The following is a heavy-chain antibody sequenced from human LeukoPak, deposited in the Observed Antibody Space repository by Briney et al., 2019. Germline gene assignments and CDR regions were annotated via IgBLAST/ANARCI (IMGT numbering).Heavy chain of an antibody. CDR1: GGTFSSYA. CDR2: IIPIFGTA. D-gene: IGHD2-2*02. V-gene: IGHV1-69*01. J-gene: IGHJ5*02. CDR3: AREGNTSPHFDP. Sequence: GASVKVSCKASGGTFSSYAISWVRQAPGQGLEWMGGIIPIFGTANYAQKFQGRVTITADESTSTAYMELSSLRSEDAAVYYCAREGNTSPHFDPWGQGTLVTVSS.